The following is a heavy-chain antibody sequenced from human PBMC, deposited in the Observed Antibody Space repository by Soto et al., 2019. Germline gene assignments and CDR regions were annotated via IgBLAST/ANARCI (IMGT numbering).Heavy chain of an antibody. V-gene: IGHV1-18*01. CDR1: GYTFTSYG. J-gene: IGHJ4*02. CDR3: ARVYYDILTGYEPHDY. CDR2: ISAYNGNT. D-gene: IGHD3-9*01. Sequence: QVQLVQSGAEVKKPGASVKVSCKASGYTFTSYGISRVRQAPGQGLEWMGWISAYNGNTNYAQKLQGRVTMTTDTSTSTAYMELRSLRSDDTAVYYCARVYYDILTGYEPHDYWGQGTLVTVSS.